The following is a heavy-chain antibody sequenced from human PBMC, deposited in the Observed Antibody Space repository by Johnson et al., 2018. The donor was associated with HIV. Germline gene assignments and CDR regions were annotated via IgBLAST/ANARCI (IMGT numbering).Heavy chain of an antibody. Sequence: VQVVESGGGVVQPGRSLRLSCAASGFTFSSYAMHWVRQAPGKGLEWVAVISYDGSNKYYADSVKGRFTISRDNVKNSVYLLMNSLRVEDTAVYYCARAHLIFPKNAFDIWGQGTMVTVSS. V-gene: IGHV3-30-3*01. D-gene: IGHD3-3*02. CDR3: ARAHLIFPKNAFDI. J-gene: IGHJ3*02. CDR2: ISYDGSNK. CDR1: GFTFSSYA.